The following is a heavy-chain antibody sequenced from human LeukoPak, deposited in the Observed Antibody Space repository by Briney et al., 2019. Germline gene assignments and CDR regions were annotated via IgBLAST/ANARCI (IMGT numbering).Heavy chain of an antibody. CDR1: GYSISSGYY. Sequence: SETLSLTCTVSGYSISSGYYWGWIRQPPGKGLEWIGEINHSGSTNYNPSLKSRVTISVDTSKNQFSLKLSSVTAADTAVYYCARDVGATPGYFDYWGQGTLVTVSS. CDR2: INHSGST. V-gene: IGHV4-38-2*02. CDR3: ARDVGATPGYFDY. D-gene: IGHD1-26*01. J-gene: IGHJ4*02.